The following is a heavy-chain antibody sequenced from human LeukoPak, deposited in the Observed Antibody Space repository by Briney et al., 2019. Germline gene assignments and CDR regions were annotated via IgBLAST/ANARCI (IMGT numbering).Heavy chain of an antibody. CDR2: INYSGST. J-gene: IGHJ4*02. CDR3: ARHGVVPAKRNFDY. CDR1: GGTISSYY. D-gene: IGHD2-2*01. Sequence: PSETLSLTCTVSGGTISSYYWSWIRQPPGKGLEWIGYINYSGSTNYNPSLKSRVTMSVVTSKNQFSLKLSSVTAADTAVYYCARHGVVPAKRNFDYWGQGTLVTVSS. V-gene: IGHV4-59*08.